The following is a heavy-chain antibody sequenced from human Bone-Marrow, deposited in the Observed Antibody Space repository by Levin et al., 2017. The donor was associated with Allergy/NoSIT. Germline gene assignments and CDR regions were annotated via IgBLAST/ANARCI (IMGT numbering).Heavy chain of an antibody. Sequence: LSLTCAASGFTFSSYAMSWVRQAPGKGLEWVSAISGSGGSTYSADSVKGRFTISRDSSKNTLYLQMNSLRAEDTAVYYCAKLVVITYLGAFDIWGQGTVVTVSS. CDR2: ISGSGGST. V-gene: IGHV3-23*01. D-gene: IGHD3-22*01. CDR3: AKLVVITYLGAFDI. J-gene: IGHJ3*02. CDR1: GFTFSSYA.